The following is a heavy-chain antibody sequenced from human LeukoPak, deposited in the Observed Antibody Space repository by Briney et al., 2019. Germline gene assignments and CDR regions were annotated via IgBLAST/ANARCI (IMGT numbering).Heavy chain of an antibody. CDR3: ASARGYSYGLIDY. Sequence: SVKVSCKASGGTFSSYAISWVRQAPGQGLEWMGGIIPTFGTANYAQKFQGRVTITADESTSTAYMELSSLRSEDTAVYYCASARGYSYGLIDYWGQGTLVTVSS. CDR2: IIPTFGTA. J-gene: IGHJ4*02. CDR1: GGTFSSYA. D-gene: IGHD5-18*01. V-gene: IGHV1-69*13.